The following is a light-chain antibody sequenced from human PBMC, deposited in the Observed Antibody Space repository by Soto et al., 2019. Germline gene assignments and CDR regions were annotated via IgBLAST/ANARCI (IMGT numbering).Light chain of an antibody. CDR2: DAS. CDR3: QQYNNWPQT. Sequence: ETMMTQSPDTLSESLGERATLSCRASQSLRSSLAWYQQKPGQAPRLLIYDASTRATGIPARFSGSGSGTDFTLTISGLQSEDFAVYYCQQYNNWPQTFGQGTKVDIK. J-gene: IGKJ1*01. V-gene: IGKV3-15*01. CDR1: QSLRSS.